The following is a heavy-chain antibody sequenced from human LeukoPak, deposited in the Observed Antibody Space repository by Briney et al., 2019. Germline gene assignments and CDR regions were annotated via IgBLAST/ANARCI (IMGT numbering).Heavy chain of an antibody. V-gene: IGHV4-31*03. D-gene: IGHD4-17*01. J-gene: IGHJ5*02. CDR1: GGSISSGGYY. CDR2: IYYSGST. CDR3: ARGFLYGDYGSYWFDP. Sequence: SQTLSLTCTVSGGSISSGGYYWSWIRQHPGKGLEWIGYIYYSGSTYYNPSLKSRVTISVDTSKNQFSLKLSSVTAADTAVYYCARGFLYGDYGSYWFDPWGQGTLVTVSS.